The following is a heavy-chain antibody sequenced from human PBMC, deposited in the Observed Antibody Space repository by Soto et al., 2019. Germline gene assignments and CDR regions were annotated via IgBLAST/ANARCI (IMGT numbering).Heavy chain of an antibody. Sequence: GGSLRLSCAASGFTFSSFEMHWVRQAPGKGLEWVAYINTAGSTKYYAESVKGRFTISRDNARQSLFLQMNSMRAEDTAVYYCGRAEGSSFVCVTASWSYGWDVWGQGSTATVS. V-gene: IGHV3-48*03. CDR3: GRAEGSSFVCVTASWSYGWDV. CDR2: INTAGSTK. J-gene: IGHJ6*02. D-gene: IGHD2-15*01. CDR1: GFTFSSFE.